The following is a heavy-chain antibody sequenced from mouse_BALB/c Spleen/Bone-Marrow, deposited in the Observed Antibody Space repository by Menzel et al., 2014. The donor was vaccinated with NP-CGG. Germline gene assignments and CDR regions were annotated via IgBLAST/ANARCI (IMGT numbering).Heavy chain of an antibody. CDR3: ARGYYVMDY. Sequence: QVQLQQSGAELAKPGASVKMSCKASGYTLTSYWMHGVKQRPGQGLEWIGYINPSSGYTEFNQRFKDKATLTADRSSSTAYMQLSSLTSEDSAVYYCARGYYVMDYWGQGTSVTVSS. J-gene: IGHJ4*01. CDR2: INPSSGYT. V-gene: IGHV1-7*01. CDR1: GYTLTSYW.